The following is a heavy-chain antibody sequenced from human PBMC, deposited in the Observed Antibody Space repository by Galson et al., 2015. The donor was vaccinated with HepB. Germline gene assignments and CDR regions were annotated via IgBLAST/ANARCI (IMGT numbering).Heavy chain of an antibody. D-gene: IGHD4-17*01. V-gene: IGHV5-51*03. J-gene: IGHJ4*02. CDR2: ISPGDSLT. CDR3: ARRGDLAPINY. CDR1: GYNFINYR. Sequence: QSGAEVKKPADSLTISCRASGYNFINYRIGWVRQMPGKGLEWMGIISPGDSLTRYSPSFQGHVTISVDKSINTAYLHWSSLRASDTAIYYCARRGDLAPINYWGQGTLVTVPS.